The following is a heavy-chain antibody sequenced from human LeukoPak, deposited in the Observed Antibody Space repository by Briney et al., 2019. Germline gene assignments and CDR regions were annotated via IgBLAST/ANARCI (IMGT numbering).Heavy chain of an antibody. D-gene: IGHD3-3*01. Sequence: GGSLRLSCAASGFTFSSYSMNWVRQAPGKGLEWVSYISSSGSTIYYADSVKGRFTISRDNAKNSMYLQMNSLRAEDTAVYYCARLVGVVIPKYYFDYWGQGTLVTVSS. J-gene: IGHJ4*02. V-gene: IGHV3-48*04. CDR3: ARLVGVVIPKYYFDY. CDR2: ISSSGSTI. CDR1: GFTFSSYS.